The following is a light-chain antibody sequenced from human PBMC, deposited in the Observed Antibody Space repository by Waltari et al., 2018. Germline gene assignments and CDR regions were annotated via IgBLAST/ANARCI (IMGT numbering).Light chain of an antibody. J-gene: IGLJ2*01. CDR2: SDN. CDR3: AAWDVSLNGLV. CDR1: SPNIGSNS. Sequence: QSVLTQPPSASGTPGQRVTISCSGSSPNIGSNSVNWYQHLPGTAPKPLIYSDNQRPSGVPDRFSGSKSGASASLAISGLQSEDEADYYCAAWDVSLNGLVFGGGTKLTVL. V-gene: IGLV1-44*01.